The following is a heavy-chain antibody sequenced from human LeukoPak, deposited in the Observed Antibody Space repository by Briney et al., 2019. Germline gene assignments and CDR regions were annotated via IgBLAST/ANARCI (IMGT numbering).Heavy chain of an antibody. CDR3: ARVQGQQLNYYYMDV. Sequence: SVKVSCKASGGTFSSYAISWVRQAPGQGLEWMGRIIPIFGTANYAQKFQGRVTITTDESTSTAYMELSSLRSEDTAVYYCARVQGQQLNYYYMDVWGKGTTVTVSS. CDR1: GGTFSSYA. V-gene: IGHV1-69*05. D-gene: IGHD6-13*01. CDR2: IIPIFGTA. J-gene: IGHJ6*03.